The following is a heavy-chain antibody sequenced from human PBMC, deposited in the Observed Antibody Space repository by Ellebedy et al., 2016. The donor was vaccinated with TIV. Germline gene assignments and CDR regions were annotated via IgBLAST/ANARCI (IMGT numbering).Heavy chain of an antibody. CDR1: GGSISSSNW. Sequence: SETLSLTXAVSGGSISSSNWWSWVRQPPGKGLEWIGEIYYSGSTYYNPSLKSRVTISVDTSKNQFSLKLSSVTAADTAVYYCARGDPLYGYGGPRSLNFDYWGQGTLVTVSS. CDR3: ARGDPLYGYGGPRSLNFDY. CDR2: IYYSGST. V-gene: IGHV4-4*02. D-gene: IGHD4-23*01. J-gene: IGHJ4*02.